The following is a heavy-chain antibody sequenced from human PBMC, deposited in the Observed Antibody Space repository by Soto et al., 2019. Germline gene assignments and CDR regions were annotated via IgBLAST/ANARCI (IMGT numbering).Heavy chain of an antibody. D-gene: IGHD6-19*01. V-gene: IGHV3-7*05. J-gene: IGHJ6*02. CDR1: GFTFSSYW. CDR2: IKQDGSEK. Sequence: GGSLRLSCAASGFTFSSYWMSWVRQAPGKGLEWVANIKQDGSEKYYVDSVKGRFTISRDNAKNSLYLQMNSLRAEDTAVYYCARVIAVAPKPDYYYGMDVWGQGTTVTVSS. CDR3: ARVIAVAPKPDYYYGMDV.